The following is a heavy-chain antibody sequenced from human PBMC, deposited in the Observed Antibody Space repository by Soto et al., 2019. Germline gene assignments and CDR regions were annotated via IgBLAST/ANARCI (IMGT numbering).Heavy chain of an antibody. CDR2: INPNSGGT. CDR1: GYTFTGYY. CDR3: ARGTETYYYDSSGYYHFDY. J-gene: IGHJ4*02. V-gene: IGHV1-2*04. D-gene: IGHD3-22*01. Sequence: QVQLVQSGAEVKKPGASVKVSCKASGYTFTGYYMHWVRQAPGQGLEWMGWINPNSGGTNYAQKFQGWVTMTRDTSISTAYMELSRLRSDDTAMYYCARGTETYYYDSSGYYHFDYWGQGTLVTVSS.